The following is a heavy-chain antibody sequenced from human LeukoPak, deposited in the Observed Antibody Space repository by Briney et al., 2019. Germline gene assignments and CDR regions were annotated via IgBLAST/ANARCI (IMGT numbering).Heavy chain of an antibody. CDR3: ARVATGSYDWFDP. Sequence: PGGSLRLSCAASGFTVNSNYMTWVRQAPGKGLEWVSVIYSGGSTYYADSVKGRFTISRDNSKNTLYLQMNSLRAEDTAVYFCARVATGSYDWFDPWGQGTLVTVSS. CDR2: IYSGGST. CDR1: GFTVNSNY. D-gene: IGHD3-10*01. V-gene: IGHV3-66*01. J-gene: IGHJ5*02.